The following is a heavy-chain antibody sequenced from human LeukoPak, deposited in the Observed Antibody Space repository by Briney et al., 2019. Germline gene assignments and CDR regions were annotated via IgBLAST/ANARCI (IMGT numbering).Heavy chain of an antibody. V-gene: IGHV3-23*01. J-gene: IGHJ4*02. D-gene: IGHD6-19*01. CDR3: PKSSSGWYFFHY. CDR1: GFTFNTYA. Sequence: GGSLRLSCAASGFTFNTYAMSWVRQAPGKGLEWVSGISGTGGSTYYADSVKGRFTISRDNSKNTLYLQMNSLRAEDTAVYYCPKSSSGWYFFHYWGQGTLVTVSS. CDR2: ISGTGGST.